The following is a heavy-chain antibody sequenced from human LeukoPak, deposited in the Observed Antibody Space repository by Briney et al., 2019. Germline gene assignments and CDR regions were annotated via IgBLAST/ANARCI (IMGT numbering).Heavy chain of an antibody. V-gene: IGHV4-4*07. J-gene: IGHJ4*02. CDR3: ARVTGYMIEDYFDY. CDR2: IHTSGST. CDR1: GCSITSYY. D-gene: IGHD3-22*01. Sequence: SETLSLTCTVSGCSITSYYWSWIRQPAGKGLEWSGRIHTSGSTNYNPSLKSRVTMSVDTSKNQFSLRLSSVTAADTAVYYCARVTGYMIEDYFDYWGQGTLVTVSS.